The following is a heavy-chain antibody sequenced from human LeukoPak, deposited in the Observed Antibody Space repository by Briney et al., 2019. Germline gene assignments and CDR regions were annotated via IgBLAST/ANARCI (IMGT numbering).Heavy chain of an antibody. V-gene: IGHV3-11*04. CDR3: ARDLHCGGDCYEAFDI. D-gene: IGHD2-21*01. J-gene: IGHJ3*02. CDR2: ISSSGSTI. Sequence: PGGSLRLSCAASGFIFSDYYMSWIRQAPGKGLEWVSYISSSGSTIYYADSVKGRFTISRDNAKNSLFLHMNSLRAEDTAVYYCARDLHCGGDCYEAFDIWGQGIMVTVSS. CDR1: GFIFSDYY.